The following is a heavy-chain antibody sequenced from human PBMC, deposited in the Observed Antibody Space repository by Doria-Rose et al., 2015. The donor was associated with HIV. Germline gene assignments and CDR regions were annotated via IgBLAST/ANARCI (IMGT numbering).Heavy chain of an antibody. D-gene: IGHD3-3*01. CDR1: GFSFESYA. J-gene: IGHJ6*03. Sequence: VQLVQSEGGLVQPGRSLRLSCVGSGFSFESYAMHWVRLAPGQGLEWVAGISWDSGAKGNADSVEGRFTISRDNAKKSVYLEMRSLRPEDTAFYYCAKAPIIGPKYYFYMDVWGKGTSVTVSS. CDR3: AKAPIIGPKYYFYMDV. CDR2: ISWDSGAK. V-gene: IGHV3-9*01.